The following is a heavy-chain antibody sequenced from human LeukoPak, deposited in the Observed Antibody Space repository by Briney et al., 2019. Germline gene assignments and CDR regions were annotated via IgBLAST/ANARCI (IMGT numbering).Heavy chain of an antibody. CDR1: GYSISNNFY. CDR3: ACLTTADAFDI. D-gene: IGHD3-22*01. CDR2: INHSWST. Sequence: PSETLSLTCTFPGYSISNNFYWAWVRQSPGKGLEWIVSINHSWSTYYNPSLKSRVTISVDTSTNQFSLKLSSVTAADTAVYYCACLTTADAFDIWGQGTMVTVSS. J-gene: IGHJ3*02. V-gene: IGHV4-38-2*02.